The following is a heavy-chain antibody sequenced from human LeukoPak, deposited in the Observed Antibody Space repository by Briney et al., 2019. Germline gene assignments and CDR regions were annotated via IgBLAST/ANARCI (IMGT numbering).Heavy chain of an antibody. CDR2: INHSGST. Sequence: SETLSLTCAVYGGSFSGYYWSWIRQPPGKGLEWIGEINHSGSTNYNPSLKSRVTISVDTSKNQFSLKLSSVTAADTAVYYCARAPRITGTTRYFDYWGQGTLVTVSS. V-gene: IGHV4-34*01. CDR3: ARAPRITGTTRYFDY. J-gene: IGHJ4*02. CDR1: GGSFSGYY. D-gene: IGHD1-20*01.